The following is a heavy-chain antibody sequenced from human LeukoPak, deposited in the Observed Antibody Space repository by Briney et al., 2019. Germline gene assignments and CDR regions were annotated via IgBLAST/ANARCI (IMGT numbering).Heavy chain of an antibody. J-gene: IGHJ4*02. V-gene: IGHV3-21*01. CDR2: ITSGGDYI. Sequence: GRSLRLSCTASGFTFGDYPMTWVRQAPGKGLEWVSSITSGGDYIYYADSVKGRFTTSRDNAKNSLSLQLNSLRVEDTAVYYCARGHYDVLAASYKWTPDYWGQGTLVTVSS. CDR1: GFTFGDYP. D-gene: IGHD3-9*01. CDR3: ARGHYDVLAASYKWTPDY.